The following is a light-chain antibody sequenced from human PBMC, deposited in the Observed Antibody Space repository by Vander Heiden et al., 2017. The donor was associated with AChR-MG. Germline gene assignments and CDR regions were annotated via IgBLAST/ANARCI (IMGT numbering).Light chain of an antibody. Sequence: QSVLTQSPSASGTPGQRVSISCSGSSSNIGKNTVNWFQQLPGTAPNLLIYRNNQRPSGVPDRFSGSKSGTSASLAISGLQSEDEADYYCAAWDDSLNGHWVFGGGTKLTVL. J-gene: IGLJ3*02. V-gene: IGLV1-44*01. CDR3: AAWDDSLNGHWV. CDR2: RNN. CDR1: SSNIGKNT.